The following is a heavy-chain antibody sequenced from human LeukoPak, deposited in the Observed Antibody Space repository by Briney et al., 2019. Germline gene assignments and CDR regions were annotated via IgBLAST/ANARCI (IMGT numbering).Heavy chain of an antibody. Sequence: GGSLRLSCVASGFTFSTYWMTWVRQALGKRLEWVAYMKEDGSEIYYLDSVKGRFTISRDNAKKSLYLQMSSLIAEDTAVYYCARGVYYFDSWGQGTLVTVSS. D-gene: IGHD5/OR15-5a*01. CDR3: ARGVYYFDS. CDR1: GFTFSTYW. J-gene: IGHJ4*02. CDR2: MKEDGSEI. V-gene: IGHV3-7*04.